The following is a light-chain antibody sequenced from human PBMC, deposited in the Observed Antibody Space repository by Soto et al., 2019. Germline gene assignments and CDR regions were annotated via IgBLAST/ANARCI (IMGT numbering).Light chain of an antibody. CDR1: RSVGTF. CDR2: GAS. Sequence: EVVLTQSPGTLSLSPGERATLSCRASRSVGTFLAWYQQKPGQAPRLLIYGASSRATVIPDRFSGGGSGTDFTLTISRLEPEDFAVYYCQQFSSYPLTFGGGTKVDIK. J-gene: IGKJ4*01. CDR3: QQFSSYPLT. V-gene: IGKV3-20*01.